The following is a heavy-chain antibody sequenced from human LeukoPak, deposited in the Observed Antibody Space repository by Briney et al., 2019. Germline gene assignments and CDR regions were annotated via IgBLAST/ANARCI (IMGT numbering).Heavy chain of an antibody. Sequence: ASVKVSCKASGYTFTSYGISWVRQAPGQGLEWMGWISAYNGNTNYAQKLQGRVTMTTDTSTSTAYMELRSLRSDDTAVYYCARDLYDFWSGYFARDAFDIWGQGTMVTVSS. CDR2: ISAYNGNT. J-gene: IGHJ3*02. CDR1: GYTFTSYG. CDR3: ARDLYDFWSGYFARDAFDI. D-gene: IGHD3-3*01. V-gene: IGHV1-18*01.